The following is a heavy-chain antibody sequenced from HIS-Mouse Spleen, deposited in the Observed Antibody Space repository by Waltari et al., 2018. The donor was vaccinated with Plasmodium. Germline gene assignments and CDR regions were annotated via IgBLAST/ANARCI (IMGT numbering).Heavy chain of an antibody. CDR1: GYSFTSYW. V-gene: IGHV5-51*01. J-gene: IGHJ4*02. CDR2: IYPGDTDT. D-gene: IGHD3-3*01. Sequence: EVQLVQSGAEVKKPGESLKMSCKGTGYSFTSYWNGWVRKLPGQGLGWMGIIYPGDTDTRYSPSFQGQVPISADKSISTAYLQWSSLKASDTAMYYCARHSPYYDFWSGYYRGYFDYWGQGTLVTVSS. CDR3: ARHSPYYDFWSGYYRGYFDY.